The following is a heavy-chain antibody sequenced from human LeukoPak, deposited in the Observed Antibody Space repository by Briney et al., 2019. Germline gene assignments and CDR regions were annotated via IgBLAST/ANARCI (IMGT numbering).Heavy chain of an antibody. CDR1: GGSFSYYY. J-gene: IGHJ4*02. D-gene: IGHD2-21*02. CDR3: ARGGFYCGDDCYVDY. V-gene: IGHV4-34*01. CDR2: INHSRST. Sequence: PSETLSLTCAVYGGSFSYYYWSWIRQPPEKGLKWIGEINHSRSTNYNPSLKSRVTISVDTSKNQFSLKLSSVTAADTAVYYCARGGFYCGDDCYVDYWSQGTLVTVSS.